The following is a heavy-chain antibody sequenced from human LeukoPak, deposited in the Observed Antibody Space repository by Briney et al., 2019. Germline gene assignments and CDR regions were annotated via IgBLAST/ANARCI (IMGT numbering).Heavy chain of an antibody. Sequence: GGPLRLSCAASGFTFISYSMNWVRQAPGKGLEWVSYISSSSSTIYYADSVKGRFTISRDNAKNSLYLQMNSLRAEDTAVYYCARGVDYYGSGDWGQGTLVTVSS. CDR2: ISSSSSTI. CDR3: ARGVDYYGSGD. CDR1: GFTFISYS. V-gene: IGHV3-48*04. D-gene: IGHD3-10*01. J-gene: IGHJ4*02.